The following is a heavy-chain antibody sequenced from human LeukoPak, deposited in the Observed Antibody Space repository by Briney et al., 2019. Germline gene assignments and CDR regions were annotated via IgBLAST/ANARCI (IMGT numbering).Heavy chain of an antibody. Sequence: SETLSLTCTVSGGSISSSSYYWGWIRQPPGKGLEWIGSIYYSGSTYYNPSLKSRVTISVDTSKNQFSLKLSSVTAADTAVYYCARADYYDSSGYYYVYFQHWGQGTLVTVSS. CDR1: GGSISSSSYY. D-gene: IGHD3-22*01. J-gene: IGHJ1*01. CDR3: ARADYYDSSGYYYVYFQH. CDR2: IYYSGST. V-gene: IGHV4-39*01.